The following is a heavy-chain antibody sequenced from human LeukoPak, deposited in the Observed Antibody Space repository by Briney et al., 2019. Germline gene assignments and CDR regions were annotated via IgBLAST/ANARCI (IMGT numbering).Heavy chain of an antibody. Sequence: PGGSLRLSCAASGFTFSSYAMSWVRQAPGKGLEWVSALSVSTYYADSVKGRFSISRDNSKNTVFLQMNSLRAEDTAIYYCARQLRWPTPFDYWGQGTLVTVSS. V-gene: IGHV3-23*01. D-gene: IGHD4-23*01. CDR1: GFTFSSYA. J-gene: IGHJ4*02. CDR3: ARQLRWPTPFDY. CDR2: LSVST.